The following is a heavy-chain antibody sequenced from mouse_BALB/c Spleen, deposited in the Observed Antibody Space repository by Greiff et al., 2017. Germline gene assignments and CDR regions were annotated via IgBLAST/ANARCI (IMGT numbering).Heavy chain of an antibody. CDR1: GYSFTGYY. CDR2: INPYNGAT. D-gene: IGHD1-1*01. J-gene: IGHJ2*01. V-gene: IGHV1-31*01. Sequence: VQLQQSGPELVKPGASVKISCKASGYSFTGYYMHWVKQSHVKSLEWIGRINPYNGATSYNQNFKDKASLTVDKSSSTAYMELHSLTSEDSAVYYCARADYYGSSSFDYWGQGTTLTVSS. CDR3: ARADYYGSSSFDY.